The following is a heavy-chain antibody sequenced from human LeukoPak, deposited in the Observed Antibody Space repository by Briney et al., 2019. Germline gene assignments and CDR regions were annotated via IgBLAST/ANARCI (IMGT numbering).Heavy chain of an antibody. V-gene: IGHV4-59*01. CDR3: AREGFDYDSSGYPRGGNWFDP. Sequence: SETLSLTCTASGGSISSYYWSWIRQPPGKGLEWIGYIYYSGSTNYNPSLKSRVTISVDTSKNQFSLKLSSVTAADTAVYYCAREGFDYDSSGYPRGGNWFDPWGQGTLVTVSS. CDR2: IYYSGST. D-gene: IGHD3-22*01. CDR1: GGSISSYY. J-gene: IGHJ5*02.